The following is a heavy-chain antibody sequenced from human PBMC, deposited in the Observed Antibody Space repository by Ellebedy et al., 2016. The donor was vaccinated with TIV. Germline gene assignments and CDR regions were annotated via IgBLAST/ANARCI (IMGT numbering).Heavy chain of an antibody. CDR3: ARARDYSRGGRYPIYFFDS. Sequence: SVKVSCKASGGTPNNYAINWVRQAPGQGLEWMGGIIPLFSTPNYAQKFQDKVTTTPEESTSTTYMALSSLRSEDTAVYYCARARDYSRGGRYPIYFFDSWGQGTLVTVSS. D-gene: IGHD2-15*01. CDR2: IIPLFSTP. CDR1: GGTPNNYA. J-gene: IGHJ4*02. V-gene: IGHV1-69*13.